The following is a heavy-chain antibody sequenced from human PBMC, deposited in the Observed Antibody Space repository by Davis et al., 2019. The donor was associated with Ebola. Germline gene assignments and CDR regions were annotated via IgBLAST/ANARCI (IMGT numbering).Heavy chain of an antibody. D-gene: IGHD6-19*01. CDR2: ISGDSIGI. V-gene: IGHV3-23*01. CDR3: AKAVGWSMRYYFDY. J-gene: IGHJ4*02. CDR1: GFTFSSFT. Sequence: GGSLRLSCTASGFTFSSFTMSWVRQAPGEGLEWVSAISGDSIGIFYAASVKGRFSISRDNSKNTMYLQMNSLRAEDTAVYYCAKAVGWSMRYYFDYWGQGTLVTVSS.